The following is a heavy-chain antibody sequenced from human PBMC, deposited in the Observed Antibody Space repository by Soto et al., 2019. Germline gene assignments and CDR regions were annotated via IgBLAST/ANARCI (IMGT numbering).Heavy chain of an antibody. J-gene: IGHJ6*03. Sequence: QVHLVQSGAEVRKPGSSVKVSCKASGGTFGNHTVGWVRQAPGQRLQWMGSIIPTLGRTFYAQKFRGRVTITADTSTGTVYMEMSSLQSDDTAVYYCAGVATSFYYMDVWGMGTTVTISS. D-gene: IGHD3-16*02. CDR2: IIPTLGRT. V-gene: IGHV1-69*08. CDR3: AGVATSFYYMDV. CDR1: GGTFGNHT.